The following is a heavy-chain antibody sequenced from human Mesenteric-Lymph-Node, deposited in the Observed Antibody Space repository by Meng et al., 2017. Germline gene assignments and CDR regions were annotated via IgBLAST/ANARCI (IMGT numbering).Heavy chain of an antibody. Sequence: QVKLQEYGSGLVRPSRNLSLTCEVSGNSSTRGDYSWTWIRQPPGKGLEWIGYIYHGVNIYYTPSVRSRVTISVDKSRNQFSLKLTSVSAADTAVYYCVRDTRRGGGWFDPWGQGTLVTVSS. CDR3: VRDTRRGGGWFDP. CDR1: GNSSTRGDYS. D-gene: IGHD3-10*01. J-gene: IGHJ5*02. CDR2: IYHGVNI. V-gene: IGHV4-30-2*01.